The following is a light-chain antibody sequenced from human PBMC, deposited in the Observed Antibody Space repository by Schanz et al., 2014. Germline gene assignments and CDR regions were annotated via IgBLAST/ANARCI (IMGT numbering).Light chain of an antibody. CDR3: SSYTSSSTPYV. V-gene: IGLV2-14*03. CDR2: DVA. CDR1: NSDVGGYDY. J-gene: IGLJ1*01. Sequence: QSALTQPRSVSGSPGQSVTISCTGTNSDVGGYDYVSWYQQHPGKAPKLILYDVASRPSGISNRFSASKSGNTASLTISGLQAEDEADYYCSSYTSSSTPYVFGTGTKLTVL.